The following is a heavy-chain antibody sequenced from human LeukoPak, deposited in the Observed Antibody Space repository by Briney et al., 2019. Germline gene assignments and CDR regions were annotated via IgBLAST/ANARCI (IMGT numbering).Heavy chain of an antibody. CDR3: EGGYYDSSGYFVLDY. J-gene: IGHJ4*02. Sequence: PSETLSLTCSVSDDSIRSSSSYWGWIRQPPGKGLEWIGYIYYSGSTNYNPSLKSRVTISVDTSKNQFSLKLSSVTAADTAVYYCEGGYYDSSGYFVLDYWGQGTLVTVSS. CDR1: DDSIRSSSSY. V-gene: IGHV4-61*05. CDR2: IYYSGST. D-gene: IGHD3-22*01.